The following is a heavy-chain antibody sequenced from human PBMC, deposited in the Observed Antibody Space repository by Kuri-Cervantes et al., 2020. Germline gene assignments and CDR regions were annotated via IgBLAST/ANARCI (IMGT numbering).Heavy chain of an antibody. CDR2: LDHSGST. CDR1: GGSFSGYY. V-gene: IGHV4-34*01. J-gene: IGHJ3*02. CDR3: ARVATNYYDSSGYSHDAFDI. Sequence: SETLSLTCAVYGGSFSGYYWSWIRQPPGKGLERIGELDHSGSTNYNPSHESRVTISIDRSKTQFSLKLTSVTAADTAVYYCARVATNYYDSSGYSHDAFDIWGQGTMVTVSS. D-gene: IGHD3-22*01.